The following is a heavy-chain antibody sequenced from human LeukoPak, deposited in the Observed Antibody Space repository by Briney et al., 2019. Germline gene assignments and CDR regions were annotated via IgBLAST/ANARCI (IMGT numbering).Heavy chain of an antibody. V-gene: IGHV4-4*07. CDR3: ARPARRYCTNGVCSDAFDI. Sequence: SETLSLXCTVSGGSISSYYWSWIRRPAGKGLEWIGRIYTSGSTNYNPSLKSRVTMSVDTSKNQFSLKLSSVTAADTAVYYCARPARRYCTNGVCSDAFDIWGQGTMVTVSS. D-gene: IGHD2-8*01. CDR2: IYTSGST. J-gene: IGHJ3*02. CDR1: GGSISSYY.